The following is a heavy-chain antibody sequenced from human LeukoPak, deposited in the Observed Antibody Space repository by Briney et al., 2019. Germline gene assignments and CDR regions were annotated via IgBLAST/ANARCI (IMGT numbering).Heavy chain of an antibody. Sequence: GGSLRLSCAASGFTFSSYSMSWVRQAPWKGLDWVSSSSSSSSYIYCADSVKGRFTISRDNAKTSLYLQMNSLRAEDTAVYYCARDDREYYDILTGYENYYYYYGMDVWGQGTTVTVSS. V-gene: IGHV3-21*01. CDR1: GFTFSSYS. J-gene: IGHJ6*02. CDR2: SSSSSSYI. D-gene: IGHD3-9*01. CDR3: ARDDREYYDILTGYENYYYYYGMDV.